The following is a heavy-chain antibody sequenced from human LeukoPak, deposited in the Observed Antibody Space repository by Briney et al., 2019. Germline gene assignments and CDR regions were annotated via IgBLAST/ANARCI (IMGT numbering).Heavy chain of an antibody. V-gene: IGHV4-39*01. CDR3: ARLSPFGYYDSSGYPFDY. Sequence: PSETLSLTCTVSDDSIRTNTYYWGWLRQPPGKGLEWLGSIYYSGSNYYNLFLKSRVTISVDTSKKQFSLKLSSVTAADTAVYYCARLSPFGYYDSSGYPFDYWGQGTLVTVSS. D-gene: IGHD3-22*01. CDR2: IYYSGSN. J-gene: IGHJ4*02. CDR1: DDSIRTNTYY.